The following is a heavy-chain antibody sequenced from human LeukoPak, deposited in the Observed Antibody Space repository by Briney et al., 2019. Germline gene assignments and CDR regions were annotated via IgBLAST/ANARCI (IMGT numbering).Heavy chain of an antibody. D-gene: IGHD2-8*01. J-gene: IGHJ5*02. CDR1: GGTFSSYA. Sequence: ASVNVSCKASGGTFSSYAISWVRQAPGQGLEWMGGIIPIFGTANYAQKFQGRVTITTDESTSTAYMELSSLRSEDTAVYYCARGTVYACCNWFDPWGQGTLVTVSS. CDR3: ARGTVYACCNWFDP. V-gene: IGHV1-69*05. CDR2: IIPIFGTA.